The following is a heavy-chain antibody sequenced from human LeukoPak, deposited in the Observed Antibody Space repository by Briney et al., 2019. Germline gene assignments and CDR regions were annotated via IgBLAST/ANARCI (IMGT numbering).Heavy chain of an antibody. J-gene: IGHJ4*02. CDR2: IKSKTEGGTT. CDR1: GFTFSNAW. CDR3: LYTMVRGVRYFDY. D-gene: IGHD3-10*01. Sequence: PGGSLRLSCAASGFTFSNAWMSWVRQAPGKGLEWVGRIKSKTEGGTTDYAAPVKGRFTISRDDSKSIAYLQMNSLKTEDTAVYYCLYTMVRGVRYFDYWGQGTLVTVSS. V-gene: IGHV3-15*01.